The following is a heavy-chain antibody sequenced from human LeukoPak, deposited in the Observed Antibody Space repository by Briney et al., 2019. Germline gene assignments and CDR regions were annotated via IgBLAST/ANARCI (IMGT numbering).Heavy chain of an antibody. CDR3: ARDRVVRGVIIRFDY. J-gene: IGHJ4*02. Sequence: GGSLRLSCAASGFTFSSYSMNWVRQAPGKGLEWVSSISGSSSYIYYADSVKGRFTISRDNAKNSLYLQMNSLRAEDTAVYYCARDRVVRGVIIRFDYWGQGTLVTVSS. CDR1: GFTFSSYS. V-gene: IGHV3-21*01. CDR2: ISGSSSYI. D-gene: IGHD3-10*01.